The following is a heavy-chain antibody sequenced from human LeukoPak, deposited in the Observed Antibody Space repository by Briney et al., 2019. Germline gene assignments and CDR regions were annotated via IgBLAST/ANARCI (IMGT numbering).Heavy chain of an antibody. CDR2: IYTSGST. Sequence: PSQTLSLTCTVSGGSISGGSYYWSWIRQPAGKGLEWIGRIYTSGSTNYNPSHKSRVTISVGTSKNQFSLKLSSVTAADTAVYYCAREAVANDAFDIWGQGTMVTVSS. V-gene: IGHV4-61*02. CDR1: GGSISGGSYY. D-gene: IGHD5-12*01. CDR3: AREAVANDAFDI. J-gene: IGHJ3*02.